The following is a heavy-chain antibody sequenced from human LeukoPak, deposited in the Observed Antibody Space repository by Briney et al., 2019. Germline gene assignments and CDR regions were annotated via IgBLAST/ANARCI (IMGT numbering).Heavy chain of an antibody. D-gene: IGHD3-22*01. V-gene: IGHV1-69*04. Sequence: ASVKVSCKASGGTFSRYAISWVRQAPGQGLEWMGRIIPILGIANYAQKFQGRVTITADKSTSTAYMELSSLRSEDTAVYYCARGMYYDSSGYIDYWGQGTLVTVSS. CDR1: GGTFSRYA. CDR3: ARGMYYDSSGYIDY. CDR2: IIPILGIA. J-gene: IGHJ4*02.